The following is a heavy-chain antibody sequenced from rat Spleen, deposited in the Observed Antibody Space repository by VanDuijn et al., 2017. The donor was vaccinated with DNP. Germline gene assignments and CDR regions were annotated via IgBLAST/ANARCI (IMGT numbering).Heavy chain of an antibody. Sequence: EVQLVESGGGLVQPGRSLKVSCTASGFTFSYYWMFWIRQAPGRGLEWIASIKSDGSRTYYADSVKGRFTISRDNAKNILYLQIDSLRSEETATYYCARHMDTGPYYAMDVWGPGTSVTVSS. D-gene: IGHD4-1*01. V-gene: IGHV5-22*01. CDR3: ARHMDTGPYYAMDV. CDR2: IKSDGSRT. CDR1: GFTFSYYW. J-gene: IGHJ4*01.